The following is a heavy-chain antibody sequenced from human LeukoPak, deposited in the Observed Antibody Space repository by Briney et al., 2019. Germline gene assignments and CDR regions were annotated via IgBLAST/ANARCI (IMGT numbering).Heavy chain of an antibody. V-gene: IGHV1-69*04. CDR2: VIPIFGIA. CDR1: GGTFSSYA. CDR3: ARDRTYYYDRVSPEDAFDI. J-gene: IGHJ3*02. D-gene: IGHD3-22*01. Sequence: SVKVSCKASGGTFSSYAISWVRQAPGQGLEWMGRVIPIFGIANYAQKFQGRVTITADKSTSTAYMELSSLRSEDTAVYYCARDRTYYYDRVSPEDAFDIWGQGTMVTVSS.